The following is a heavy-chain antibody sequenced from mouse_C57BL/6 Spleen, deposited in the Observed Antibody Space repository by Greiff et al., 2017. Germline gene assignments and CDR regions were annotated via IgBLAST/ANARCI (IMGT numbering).Heavy chain of an antibody. D-gene: IGHD2-4*01. Sequence: QVQLQQSGAELVRPGASVTLSCKASGYTFTDYEMHWVKQTPVHGLEWIGAIDPETGGTAYNQKFKGKAILTADKSSSTAYMELRSLTSEDSAVYDCTRIYYDYDGTWCAYWGQGTLVTVSA. CDR1: GYTFTDYE. J-gene: IGHJ3*01. CDR3: TRIYYDYDGTWCAY. V-gene: IGHV1-15*01. CDR2: IDPETGGT.